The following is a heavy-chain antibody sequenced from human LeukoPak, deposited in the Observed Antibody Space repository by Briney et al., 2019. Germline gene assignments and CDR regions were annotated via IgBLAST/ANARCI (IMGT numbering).Heavy chain of an antibody. CDR2: ISWNSGSI. J-gene: IGHJ3*02. D-gene: IGHD6-19*01. V-gene: IGHV3-9*01. Sequence: GGSLRLSCAASGFTFDDYAMHWVRQAPGKGLEWVSGISWNSGSIGYADSVKGRFTISRDNAKNSLYLQMNSLRAEDAALYYCAKADIAVAGRGYDAFDIWGQGTMVTVSS. CDR1: GFTFDDYA. CDR3: AKADIAVAGRGYDAFDI.